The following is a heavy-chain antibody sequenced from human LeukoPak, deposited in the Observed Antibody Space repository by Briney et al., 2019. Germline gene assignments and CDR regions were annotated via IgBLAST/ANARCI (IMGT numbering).Heavy chain of an antibody. D-gene: IGHD6-19*01. CDR3: ARGREYSSGWYPYYYYGMDV. V-gene: IGHV1-8*01. CDR1: GYTFTSYD. CDR2: TNPNSGNT. J-gene: IGHJ6*02. Sequence: ASVKVSCTASGYTFTSYDINWVRQATGQGLEWMGWTNPNSGNTGYAQKFQGRVTMTRNTSISTAYMELSSLRSEDTAVYYCARGREYSSGWYPYYYYGMDVWGQGTTVTVSS.